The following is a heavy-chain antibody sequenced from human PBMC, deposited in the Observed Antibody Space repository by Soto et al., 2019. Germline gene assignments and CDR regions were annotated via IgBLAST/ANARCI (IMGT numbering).Heavy chain of an antibody. J-gene: IGHJ6*03. CDR2: ISSSAFKT. CDR1: GFTFSRFA. V-gene: IGHV3-23*01. D-gene: IGHD4-17*01. Sequence: EVQLLESGGGLVQPGGSLRLSCAASGFTFSRFAMNWVRQAPGKGLEWGSGISSSAFKTYYADSVKGRFTISRDNSKDTLYLQMTSLRAEDTAVDYCAKVLWDYDYYYYYMDVWGKGTTVTVSS. CDR3: AKVLWDYDYYYYYMDV.